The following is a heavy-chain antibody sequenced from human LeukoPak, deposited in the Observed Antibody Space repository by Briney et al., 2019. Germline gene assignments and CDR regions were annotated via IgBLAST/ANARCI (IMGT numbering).Heavy chain of an antibody. Sequence: GGSLRLSCAASGFTFSSYSMNWVRQAPGKGLEWVSSISSSSSYIYYADSVKGRFTISRDNAKNSLYLQMNSLRAEDTAVYYCARDFGVEVGATKLDAFDIWGQGTMVTVSS. CDR2: ISSSSSYI. J-gene: IGHJ3*02. CDR1: GFTFSSYS. CDR3: ARDFGVEVGATKLDAFDI. V-gene: IGHV3-21*01. D-gene: IGHD1-26*01.